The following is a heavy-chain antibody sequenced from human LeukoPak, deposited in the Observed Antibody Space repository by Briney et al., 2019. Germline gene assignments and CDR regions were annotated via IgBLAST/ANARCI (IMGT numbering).Heavy chain of an antibody. Sequence: SETLSLTCTVSGGSISSYYWSWIRQPPGKGLGWIGYIYYSGSTNYNPSLKSRVTISVDTSKNQFSLKLSSVTAADTAVYYCARGRGSRITIFGVANNWFDPWGQGTLVTVSS. D-gene: IGHD3-3*01. J-gene: IGHJ5*02. CDR1: GGSISSYY. CDR3: ARGRGSRITIFGVANNWFDP. CDR2: IYYSGST. V-gene: IGHV4-59*01.